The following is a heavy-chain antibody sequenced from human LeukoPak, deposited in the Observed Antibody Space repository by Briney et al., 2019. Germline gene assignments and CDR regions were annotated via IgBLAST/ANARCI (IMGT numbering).Heavy chain of an antibody. CDR2: INHSGST. Sequence: SETLSLTCAVYGGSFSGYYWSWIRQPPGKGLEWIGEINHSGSTNYNPSLKSRVTISVDTSKNQFSLKLSSVTAADTAVYYCARHLSVTPYFDYWGQGSLVTVSS. D-gene: IGHD4-17*01. J-gene: IGHJ4*02. CDR3: ARHLSVTPYFDY. V-gene: IGHV4-34*01. CDR1: GGSFSGYY.